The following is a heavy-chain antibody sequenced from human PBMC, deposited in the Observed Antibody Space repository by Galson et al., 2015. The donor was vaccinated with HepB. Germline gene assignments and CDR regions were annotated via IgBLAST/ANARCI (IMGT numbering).Heavy chain of an antibody. Sequence: SLRLSCAAPGLTFSTYVMSWVRQAPGKGLEWVSSIVSSGESTFYADSVKGRFTISRDNSRNTLYLQMNRLRADDTAIYYCAKTSYCDGGPCFSGYFDSWGQGTLVAVSS. CDR1: GLTFSTYV. CDR2: IVSSGEST. D-gene: IGHD2-21*01. V-gene: IGHV3-23*01. CDR3: AKTSYCDGGPCFSGYFDS. J-gene: IGHJ4*02.